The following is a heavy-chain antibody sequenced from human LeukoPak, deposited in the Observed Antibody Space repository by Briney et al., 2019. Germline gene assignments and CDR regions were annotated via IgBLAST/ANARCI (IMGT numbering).Heavy chain of an antibody. J-gene: IGHJ4*02. V-gene: IGHV3-30*02. D-gene: IGHD3-10*01. CDR3: ASGSGTWSPDY. Sequence: QPGGSLRLSCAASGFTFSNYDIHWVRQAPGKGLEWVAFIPYDGSDKYYADSVKGRFTISRDNSKNTLYLQMNSLRADDTAVYYCASGSGTWSPDYWGQGTLVSVSS. CDR1: GFTFSNYD. CDR2: IPYDGSDK.